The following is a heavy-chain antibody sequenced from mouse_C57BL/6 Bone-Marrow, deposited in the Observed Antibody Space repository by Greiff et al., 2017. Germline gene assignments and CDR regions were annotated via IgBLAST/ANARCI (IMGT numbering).Heavy chain of an antibody. Sequence: EVKLMESGGGLVKPGGSLKLSCAASGFTFSSYAMSWVRQTPEKRLEWVATISDGGSYTYYPDNVKGRITITRDNAKNNLYLQMSHLKSEDTAMYDFARDGRCPAWFAYWGQGTLVTVSA. V-gene: IGHV5-4*01. CDR2: ISDGGSYT. CDR3: ARDGRCPAWFAY. CDR1: GFTFSSYA. J-gene: IGHJ3*01. D-gene: IGHD4-1*01.